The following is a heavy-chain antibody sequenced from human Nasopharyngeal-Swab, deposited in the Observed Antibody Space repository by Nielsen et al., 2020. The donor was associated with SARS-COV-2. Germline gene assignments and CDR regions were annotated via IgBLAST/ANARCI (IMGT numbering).Heavy chain of an antibody. CDR3: ASSSSGYSSSWYYYYYMDV. V-gene: IGHV1-18*01. J-gene: IGHJ6*03. CDR1: GYTFTNYA. D-gene: IGHD6-13*01. CDR2: ISAYNGNT. Sequence: ASVKVSCKASGYTFTNYALSWERQAPGQGLEWMGWISAYNGNTNYAQKLQGRVTMTTDTSTSTAYMELRSLRSDDTAVYYCASSSSGYSSSWYYYYYMDVWGKGTTVTVSS.